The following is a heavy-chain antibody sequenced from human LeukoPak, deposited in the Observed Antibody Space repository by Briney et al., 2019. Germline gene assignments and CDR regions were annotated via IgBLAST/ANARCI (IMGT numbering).Heavy chain of an antibody. J-gene: IGHJ5*02. V-gene: IGHV4-34*01. CDR1: GGSFSGYY. D-gene: IGHD2/OR15-2a*01. CDR2: INHSGST. Sequence: PSETLSLTCAVYGGSFSGYYWSWIRQPPGKGLEWIGEINHSGSTNYNPSLKSRVTISVDTSKNQFSLKLSSVTAADTAVYYCARGKISRRVVRVIAETPVRGFDPWGQGTLVTVSS. CDR3: ARGKISRRVVRVIAETPVRGFDP.